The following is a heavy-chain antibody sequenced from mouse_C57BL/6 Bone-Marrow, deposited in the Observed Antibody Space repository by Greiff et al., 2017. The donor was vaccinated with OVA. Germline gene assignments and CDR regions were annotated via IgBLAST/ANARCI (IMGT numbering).Heavy chain of an antibody. D-gene: IGHD2-5*01. CDR2: INPGSGGT. Sequence: QVQLQQSGAELVRPGTSVKVSCKASGYAFTNYLIEWVQQRPGQGLEWIGVINPGSGGTNYNEKFKGKATLTADKSSSTAYMQLSSLTSEDSAVYFCAREGAYYSKGFAYWGQGTLVTVSA. J-gene: IGHJ3*01. CDR3: AREGAYYSKGFAY. V-gene: IGHV1-54*01. CDR1: GYAFTNYL.